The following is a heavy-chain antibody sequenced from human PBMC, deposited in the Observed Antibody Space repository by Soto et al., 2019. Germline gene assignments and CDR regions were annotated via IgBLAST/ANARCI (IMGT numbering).Heavy chain of an antibody. CDR3: ARYNRLSGYFDY. CDR1: GCSISSYY. D-gene: IGHD1-20*01. J-gene: IGHJ4*02. V-gene: IGHV4-59*01. CDR2: SYYSGST. Sequence: QVQLQESGPGLGKPSESLSLTCTVYGCSISSYYWGWIRQPPGKGLEWIGYSYYSGSTNYNPSLKSRATLSVDTSKNQFSPKLSSVTAADTPVYYCARYNRLSGYFDYCGQGTLVTVS.